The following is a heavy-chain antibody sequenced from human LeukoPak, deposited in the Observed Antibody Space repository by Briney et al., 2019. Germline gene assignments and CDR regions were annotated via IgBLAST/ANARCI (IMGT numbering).Heavy chain of an antibody. CDR1: GFSFSTSGVG. CDR3: ARSPYYDILTGSRGTFDY. D-gene: IGHD3-9*01. J-gene: IGHJ4*02. Sequence: SGPTLVKPTQTLTLTCTFSGFSFSTSGVGVGWIRQPPGKALEWLAVIYWDEDKRYRPSPKSRLTITKDTSKNQVVLTMTNMDPVDTATYYCARSPYYDILTGSRGTFDYWGRGILVTVSS. CDR2: IYWDEDK. V-gene: IGHV2-5*02.